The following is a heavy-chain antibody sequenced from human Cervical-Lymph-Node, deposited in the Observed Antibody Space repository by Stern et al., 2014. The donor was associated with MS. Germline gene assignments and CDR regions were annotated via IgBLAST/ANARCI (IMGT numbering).Heavy chain of an antibody. Sequence: QVQLGQSGAEVKKPGSSVKVSCKASGGTFSSSYAVSWVRQAPGQGLEWMGRIIPIFGLANYAQKFQSRVTITADKSTSIVYMELSSLTSEDTAVYYCARGIVANRAAATLHNLFDSWGQGTRVTVSS. D-gene: IGHD2-15*01. V-gene: IGHV1-69*09. J-gene: IGHJ5*01. CDR1: GGTFSSSYA. CDR2: IIPIFGLA. CDR3: ARGIVANRAAATLHNLFDS.